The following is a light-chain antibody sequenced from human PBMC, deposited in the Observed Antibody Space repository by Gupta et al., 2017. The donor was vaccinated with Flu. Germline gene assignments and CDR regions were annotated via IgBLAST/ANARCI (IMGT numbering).Light chain of an antibody. J-gene: IGKJ2*01. CDR2: AAS. Sequence: QMTQSPSSLSAFVGDRVTITCRASQGITNSLVWFQQKAGKAPKSLIFAASTLQSGVPSRFSGGGSGKVFTLTISSLQPEDFATYYCQQYYDNPPTFGQGTRLEIK. V-gene: IGKV1-16*01. CDR1: QGITNS. CDR3: QQYYDNPPT.